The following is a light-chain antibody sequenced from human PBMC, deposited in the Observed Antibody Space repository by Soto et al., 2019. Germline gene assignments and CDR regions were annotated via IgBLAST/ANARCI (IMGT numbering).Light chain of an antibody. V-gene: IGLV1-44*01. CDR1: SSNIGSNT. J-gene: IGLJ3*02. CDR2: SNN. CDR3: AAWDDSLIGSNWV. Sequence: QSVLTQPPSASGTPGQRVTISCSGSSSNIGSNTVNWYQQLPGTAPKLLIYSNNQRPSGVPDRFSGSKSGTSASLAISGLQSEDEADYYCAAWDDSLIGSNWVFGGGTKVTVL.